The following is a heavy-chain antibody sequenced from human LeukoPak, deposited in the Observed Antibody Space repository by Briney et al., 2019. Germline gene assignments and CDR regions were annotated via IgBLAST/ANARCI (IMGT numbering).Heavy chain of an antibody. Sequence: GGSLRLSCAASGFTFSSYGMSWVRQAPVKGLEWVSAIRGSGDSTYYADSVKGRFTISRDNSKNTLYLQMNSLRAEDTAVYYCAKDWDDYGDYLPLDYWGQGTLVTVSS. D-gene: IGHD4-17*01. J-gene: IGHJ4*02. CDR1: GFTFSSYG. CDR3: AKDWDDYGDYLPLDY. V-gene: IGHV3-23*01. CDR2: IRGSGDST.